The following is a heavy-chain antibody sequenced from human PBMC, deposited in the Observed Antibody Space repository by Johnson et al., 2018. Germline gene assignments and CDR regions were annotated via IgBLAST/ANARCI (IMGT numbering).Heavy chain of an antibody. V-gene: IGHV3-11*01. CDR3: ARARYWSGDNCYSGAEYFQH. Sequence: QVQLVESGGGLVKPGGSLRLSCAASGFTFSDYYMSWIRQAPGQGLEWVSYISSMGSTIYYADYVKGRFTISRDKAKNSLYMQMNRLKAEDTAVYYCARARYWSGDNCYSGAEYFQHWGQGTLVTVSS. J-gene: IGHJ1*01. CDR2: ISSMGSTI. CDR1: GFTFSDYY. D-gene: IGHD2-15*01.